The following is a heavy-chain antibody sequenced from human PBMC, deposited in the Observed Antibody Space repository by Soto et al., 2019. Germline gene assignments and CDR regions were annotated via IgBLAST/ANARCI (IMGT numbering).Heavy chain of an antibody. CDR2: IFHSGST. J-gene: IGHJ4*02. Sequence: QVQLQESGPGLVKPSETLSLTCTVSGGSITSYYWGWIRQPPGKGLEWIGYIFHSGSTNYNPSLKSRVTISVDTSKNQFFLKLTSVTAADTAVYYCARDLGYYGSGSYSNLLDYWGQGTLVTVSS. CDR1: GGSITSYY. D-gene: IGHD3-10*01. V-gene: IGHV4-59*12. CDR3: ARDLGYYGSGSYSNLLDY.